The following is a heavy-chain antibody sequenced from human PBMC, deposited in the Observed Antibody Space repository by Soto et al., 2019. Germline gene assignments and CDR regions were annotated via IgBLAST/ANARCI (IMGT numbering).Heavy chain of an antibody. CDR3: ARDTTPSH. CDR1: GASISSYY. D-gene: IGHD1-1*01. CDR2: IYYSGST. J-gene: IGHJ4*02. V-gene: IGHV4-59*01. Sequence: QVQLQESGPGLVKPSETLSLTCTVSGASISSYYWSWIRQPPGKGLECIGYIYYSGSTNYNPSLKSRVTISVDTSKNQFSLKLSSVTAADTAMYYCARDTTPSHWGQGTLVTVSS.